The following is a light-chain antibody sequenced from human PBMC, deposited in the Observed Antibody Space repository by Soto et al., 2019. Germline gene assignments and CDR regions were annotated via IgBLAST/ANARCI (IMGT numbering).Light chain of an antibody. CDR2: SNN. V-gene: IGLV1-44*01. CDR3: AAWDDSLNAVV. J-gene: IGLJ2*01. Sequence: QSVLTQPPSASGTPGQRVTISCSGSSSNVGRNTVNWYQQLQGTAPKLLIYSNNQRPSGVPDRFSGSKSGTSASLAISGLQSEDEADYYCAAWDDSLNAVVFGGGTKLTVL. CDR1: SSNVGRNT.